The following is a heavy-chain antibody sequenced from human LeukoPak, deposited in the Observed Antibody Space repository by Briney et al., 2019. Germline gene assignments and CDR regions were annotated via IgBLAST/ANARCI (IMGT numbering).Heavy chain of an antibody. CDR3: ARGGSFTMVKNY. V-gene: IGHV4-39*07. CDR2: MYSSGST. J-gene: IGHJ4*02. Sequence: SETLSLTCTVSGGSISSSSYYWGWIRQPPGKRLEWIGSMYSSGSTYYNPSLKSRVTISVDTSKNQFSLKLSSVTAADTAVYYCARGGSFTMVKNYWGQGTLVTVSS. CDR1: GGSISSSSYY. D-gene: IGHD5-18*01.